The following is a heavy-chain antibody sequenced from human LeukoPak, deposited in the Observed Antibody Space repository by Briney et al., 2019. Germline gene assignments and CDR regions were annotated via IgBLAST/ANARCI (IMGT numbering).Heavy chain of an antibody. V-gene: IGHV4-59*02. CDR3: ARASRGNYDS. Sequence: SETLSLTCTVSGGSVSSYYWSWIRQTPGKGLEWIGYIYYSGSTNYSPSLKSRVTISVDTSKNQLFLRLSSVTAADTAVYYCARASRGNYDSWGQGTLVTVSS. CDR1: GGSVSSYY. CDR2: IYYSGST. J-gene: IGHJ5*01. D-gene: IGHD1-26*01.